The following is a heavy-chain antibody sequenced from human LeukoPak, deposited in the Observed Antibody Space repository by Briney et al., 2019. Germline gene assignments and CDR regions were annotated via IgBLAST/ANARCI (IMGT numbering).Heavy chain of an antibody. CDR3: AKARYCSGGSCYFDY. D-gene: IGHD2-15*01. CDR2: ISGSGGST. Sequence: GGSLRLSCAASGFTFSSYAMTWVLQAPGKGLEWASAISGSGGSTYYADSVKGRFTISRDNSKNTLYLQMNSLRAEDTAIYYCAKARYCSGGSCYFDYWGQGTLVTVSS. CDR1: GFTFSSYA. J-gene: IGHJ4*02. V-gene: IGHV3-23*01.